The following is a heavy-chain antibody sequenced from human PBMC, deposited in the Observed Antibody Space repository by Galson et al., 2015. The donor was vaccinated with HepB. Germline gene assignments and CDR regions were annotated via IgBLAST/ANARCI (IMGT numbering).Heavy chain of an antibody. J-gene: IGHJ4*02. CDR2: IIPILGIA. CDR3: ARDWGAMVRGVPYYFDY. CDR1: GGTFSSYA. Sequence: SVKVSCKASGGTFSSYAISWVRQAPGQGLEWMGRIIPILGIANYAQKFQGRVTITADKSTSTAYMELSSLRSEDTAVYYCARDWGAMVRGVPYYFDYWGQGTLVTVSS. V-gene: IGHV1-69*04. D-gene: IGHD3-10*01.